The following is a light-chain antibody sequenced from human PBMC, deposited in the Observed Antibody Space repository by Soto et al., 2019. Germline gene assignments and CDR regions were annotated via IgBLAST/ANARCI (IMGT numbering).Light chain of an antibody. Sequence: DVVVTQTTLSSPVTLGQPASIYCWSSQSLVHSDGNPYLSWLQQRPGQPPRLLIYKFSNRFSGVPDRFSGSGAGTDFTLKISCVEAEDVGVYYSMLATFFPGPSAQGTKVDIK. V-gene: IGKV2-24*01. CDR1: QSLVHSDGNPY. J-gene: IGKJ1*01. CDR3: MLATFFPGP. CDR2: KFS.